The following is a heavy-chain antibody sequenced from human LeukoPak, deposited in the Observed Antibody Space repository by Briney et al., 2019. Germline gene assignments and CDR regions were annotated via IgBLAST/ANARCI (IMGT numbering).Heavy chain of an antibody. J-gene: IGHJ3*02. D-gene: IGHD5-24*01. CDR2: IYSGGST. CDR1: GFTVSSNY. Sequence: PGGSLRLSSAASGFTVSSNYMSWVRQAPGKGLEWVSVIYSGGSTYYADSVKGRFTISRDNSKNTLYLQMNSLRAEDTAVYYCARDRRYSREDAFDIWGQGTMVTVSS. V-gene: IGHV3-66*01. CDR3: ARDRRYSREDAFDI.